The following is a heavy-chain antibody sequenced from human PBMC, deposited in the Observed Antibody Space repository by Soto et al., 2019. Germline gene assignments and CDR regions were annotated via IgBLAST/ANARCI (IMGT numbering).Heavy chain of an antibody. CDR3: TTKPSHYYDSSGYYYYYGMDV. V-gene: IGHV3-15*01. CDR1: GFTFSNAW. D-gene: IGHD3-22*01. CDR2: IKSKTDGGTT. J-gene: IGHJ6*02. Sequence: EVQLVESGGGLVKPGGSLRLSCAASGFTFSNAWMSWVRQAPGKGLEWVGRIKSKTDGGTTDYAAPVKGRFTISRDDSKNTLYLQMNSLKTEDTAVYYCTTKPSHYYDSSGYYYYYGMDVWGQGTTVTVSS.